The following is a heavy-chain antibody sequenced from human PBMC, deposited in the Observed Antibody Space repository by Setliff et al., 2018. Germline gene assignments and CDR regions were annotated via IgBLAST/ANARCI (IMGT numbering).Heavy chain of an antibody. Sequence: GGSLRLSCAASGFTFDDYAMHWVRQAPGKGLEWVSGISWNSGSIGYADSVKGRFTISRDNAENSLYLQVNSVSAEDTAVYYCARDRAAAGHYCDYWGQGTQVTVSS. CDR2: ISWNSGSI. V-gene: IGHV3-9*01. CDR1: GFTFDDYA. D-gene: IGHD6-13*01. CDR3: ARDRAAAGHYCDY. J-gene: IGHJ4*02.